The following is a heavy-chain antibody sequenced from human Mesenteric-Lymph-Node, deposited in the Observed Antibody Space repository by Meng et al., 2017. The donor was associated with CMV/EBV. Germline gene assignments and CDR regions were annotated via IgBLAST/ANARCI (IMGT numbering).Heavy chain of an antibody. CDR3: ARVGVPAANPFDY. D-gene: IGHD2-2*01. CDR2: IIPIFGTA. V-gene: IGHV1-69*05. J-gene: IGHJ4*02. CDR1: GGTFSSYA. Sequence: SVKVSCKASGGTFSSYAISWVRQAPGQGLEWMGGIIPIFGTANYAQKFQGRVTITTDESTSTAYMELSSLRSEDTAVYYCARVGVPAANPFDYWGQGTLVTVSS.